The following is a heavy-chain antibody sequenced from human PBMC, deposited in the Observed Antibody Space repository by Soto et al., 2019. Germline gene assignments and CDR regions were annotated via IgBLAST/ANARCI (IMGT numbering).Heavy chain of an antibody. J-gene: IGHJ4*02. Sequence: PSETLSLTCAVSGGSISSGGYSWSWIRQPPGKGLEWIGYIYHSGSTYYNPSLKSRVTISVDRSKNQFSLKLSSVTAADTAVYYCARGGASAYGSPMSPVDYWGQGTLVTVSS. CDR3: ARGGASAYGSPMSPVDY. D-gene: IGHD1-26*01. CDR1: GGSISSGGYS. V-gene: IGHV4-30-2*01. CDR2: IYHSGST.